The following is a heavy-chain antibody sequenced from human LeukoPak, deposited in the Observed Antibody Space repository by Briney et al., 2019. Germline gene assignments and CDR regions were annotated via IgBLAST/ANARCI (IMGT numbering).Heavy chain of an antibody. Sequence: GGSLRLSCAASGFAVSTNYLSWVRQAPGKGLEWVSVIYSDGNTYYSVSLKRRFTISRDNSKNTLYLQMNSLRPEDTAVYYCARDQRSESYYPWGWFDPWGQGTLVTVSS. D-gene: IGHD1-26*01. CDR3: ARDQRSESYYPWGWFDP. CDR1: GFAVSTNY. CDR2: IYSDGNT. J-gene: IGHJ5*02. V-gene: IGHV3-66*02.